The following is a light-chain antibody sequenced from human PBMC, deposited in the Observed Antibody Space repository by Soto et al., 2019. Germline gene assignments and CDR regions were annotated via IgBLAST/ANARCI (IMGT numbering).Light chain of an antibody. CDR1: SSDVGGYNY. V-gene: IGLV2-14*01. J-gene: IGLJ1*01. CDR3: SSYTTTKNCV. Sequence: QSVLTQPASVSGSPGQSITISCTGTSSDVGGYNYVSWYQQQAGKAPKLLIYEVNYRPSGVSDRFSGSKYGTTASLTISGLQAEDEADYCCSSYTTTKNCVFGPGTKVTV. CDR2: EVN.